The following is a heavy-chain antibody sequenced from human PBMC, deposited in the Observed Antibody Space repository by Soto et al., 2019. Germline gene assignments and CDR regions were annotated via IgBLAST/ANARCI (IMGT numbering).Heavy chain of an antibody. CDR2: VNLNTGDT. CDR1: GYSFTGHY. J-gene: IGHJ6*02. V-gene: IGHV1-2*02. CDR3: ARDPSSLQGRVYGMDV. Sequence: ASVKVSCKASGYSFTGHYMHWVRRAPGRSPEWMGWVNLNTGDTDYAQEFQGRVTMTTATSIRTVYLEVTGLKFDDTAIYYCARDPSSLQGRVYGMDVWGQGTAVTVSS.